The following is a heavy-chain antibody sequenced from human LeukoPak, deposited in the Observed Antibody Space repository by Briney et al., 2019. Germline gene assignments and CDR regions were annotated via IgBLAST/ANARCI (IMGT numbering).Heavy chain of an antibody. CDR2: ISSSGGTI. J-gene: IGHJ4*02. CDR3: AGGNGPLFYLEC. D-gene: IGHD2-8*01. V-gene: IGHV3-11*04. CDR1: GFAFSDYF. Sequence: PGGSLRLSCAASGFAFSDYFMTWIRQTPGKDLESISYISSSGGTIYYADSVRGRFTISRDNAKKSLFLQMNSLRAEDTAVYYCAGGNGPLFYLECWGQGTLVTASS.